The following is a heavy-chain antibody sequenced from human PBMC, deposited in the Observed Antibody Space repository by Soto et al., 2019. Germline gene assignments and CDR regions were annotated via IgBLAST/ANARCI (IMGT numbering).Heavy chain of an antibody. D-gene: IGHD3-22*01. J-gene: IGHJ3*02. V-gene: IGHV4-30-4*01. CDR1: GGSISSGDYY. Sequence: SETLSLTCTVSGGSISSGDYYWSWIRQPPGKGLEWIGYIYYSGSTYYNPSLKSRVTISVDTSKNQFSLKLSSVTAADTAVYYCARGPTRPYCYDSSGYGAFDIWGQGTMVTVSS. CDR2: IYYSGST. CDR3: ARGPTRPYCYDSSGYGAFDI.